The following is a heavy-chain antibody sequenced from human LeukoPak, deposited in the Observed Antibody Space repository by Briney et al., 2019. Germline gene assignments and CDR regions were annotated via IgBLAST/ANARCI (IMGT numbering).Heavy chain of an antibody. D-gene: IGHD1-1*01. CDR1: GGSISSGGYS. Sequence: PSQTLSLTCAVSGGSISSGGYSWSWIRQPPGKGLEWIGYIYHSGSTYYNPSFKSRATISLDASKNQFSLKLNSVTAADTAVYYCARLEPYGMDVWGQGTTVTVSS. CDR2: IYHSGST. CDR3: ARLEPYGMDV. J-gene: IGHJ6*02. V-gene: IGHV4-30-2*01.